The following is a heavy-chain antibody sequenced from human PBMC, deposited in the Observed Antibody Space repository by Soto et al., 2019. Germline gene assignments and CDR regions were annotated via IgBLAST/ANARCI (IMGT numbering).Heavy chain of an antibody. CDR1: GGSISDDDYY. Sequence: QVQLHESGPGLVKPSQTLSLTCTVSGGSISDDDYYWNWIRQSPGKGLEWIGHIYYNGNTYNNPSLKSRLTMSLETSQNQFSLHLTSVIAADSALYFCARATTVTSSFFFYALDVWGQGTTVTVSS. CDR3: ARATTVTSSFFFYALDV. CDR2: IYYNGNT. V-gene: IGHV4-30-4*01. D-gene: IGHD4-17*01. J-gene: IGHJ6*02.